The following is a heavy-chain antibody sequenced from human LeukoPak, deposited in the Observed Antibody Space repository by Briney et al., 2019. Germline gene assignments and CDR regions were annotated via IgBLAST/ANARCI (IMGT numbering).Heavy chain of an antibody. CDR2: IYTSRST. Sequence: SETLSLTCTASGGSISSYYWSCIRQPPGKGLEWIGYIYTSRSTNYNPSLKSRVTITVDTSKNQFSLKLSSVTAADTPVYYCARGNYDFWSGYYYYYYMDVWGKGTTVTVSS. CDR1: GGSISSYY. J-gene: IGHJ6*03. D-gene: IGHD3-3*01. CDR3: ARGNYDFWSGYYYYYYMDV. V-gene: IGHV4-4*09.